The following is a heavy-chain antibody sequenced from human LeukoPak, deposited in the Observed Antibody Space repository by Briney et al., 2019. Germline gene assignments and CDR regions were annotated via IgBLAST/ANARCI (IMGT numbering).Heavy chain of an antibody. J-gene: IGHJ4*02. CDR2: VHLNGAT. Sequence: PSETLSLTCGASGGSIITTNWWSWVRQPPGKGLEWIGEVHLNGATNYNPSLESRVSMSIDKSKNQLSLELSSVTAADTATYYCTRESGAFSPFGFWGQGTLVTVSS. V-gene: IGHV4-4*02. CDR1: GGSIITTNW. CDR3: TRESGAFSPFGF. D-gene: IGHD1-26*01.